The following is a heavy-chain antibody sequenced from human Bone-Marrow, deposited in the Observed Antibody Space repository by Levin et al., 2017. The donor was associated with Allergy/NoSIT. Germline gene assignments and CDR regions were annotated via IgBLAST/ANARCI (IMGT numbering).Heavy chain of an antibody. CDR1: GFTFSDYY. D-gene: IGHD6-6*01. CDR2: ISSSGSTI. CDR3: ARDKVAAIAARTYWYFDL. J-gene: IGHJ2*01. Sequence: GESLKISCAASGFTFSDYYMSWIRQAPGKGLEWVSYISSSGSTIYYADSVKGRFTISRDNAKNSLYLQMNSLRAEDTAVYYCARDKVAAIAARTYWYFDLWGRGTLVTVSS. V-gene: IGHV3-11*01.